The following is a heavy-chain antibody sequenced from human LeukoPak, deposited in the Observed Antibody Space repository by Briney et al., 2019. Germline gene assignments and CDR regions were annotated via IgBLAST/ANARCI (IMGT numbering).Heavy chain of an antibody. Sequence: SETLSLTCTVSGGSVSSGSYYWSWIRQPAGKGLEWIGRIYTSGSTNYNPSLKSRVSISVDTSKNQFSLKLNSVTAADTAVYYCARVTSGGYLDSWGQGTLVTVSS. V-gene: IGHV4-61*02. J-gene: IGHJ4*02. CDR1: GGSVSSGSYY. CDR3: ARVTSGGYLDS. CDR2: IYTSGST. D-gene: IGHD3-22*01.